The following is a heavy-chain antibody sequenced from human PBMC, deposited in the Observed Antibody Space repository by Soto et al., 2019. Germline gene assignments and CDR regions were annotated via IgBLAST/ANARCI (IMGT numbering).Heavy chain of an antibody. V-gene: IGHV1-69*06. CDR3: ARDRTDSGYYTNGLDT. J-gene: IGHJ5*02. Sequence: QVHLMQSGAEVKKPGSAVKVSCKASGGTFGSDAITWVRQAPGQGLEWVGRIIPIFGPTNYEQNLQGRVTISTDKSNLTSYLAHHSLTSDDTALYYCARDRTDSGYYTNGLDTWGQGTQVTVSS. D-gene: IGHD3-22*01. CDR2: IIPIFGPT. CDR1: GGTFGSDA.